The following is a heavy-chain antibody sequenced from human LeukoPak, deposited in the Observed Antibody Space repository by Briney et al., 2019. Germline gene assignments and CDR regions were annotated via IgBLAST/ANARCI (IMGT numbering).Heavy chain of an antibody. V-gene: IGHV3-74*01. Sequence: GGSLRPSCAASGFTFRSSWMHWVRQVPGKGLVWVSRIDGGGSDTTYADSVKGRFTISRDNAKNTLYLQMNSLRDEDTAVYYCARARYDYRLPVDPWGQGTLVTVSS. CDR3: ARARYDYRLPVDP. D-gene: IGHD5-12*01. CDR1: GFTFRSSW. J-gene: IGHJ5*02. CDR2: IDGGGSDT.